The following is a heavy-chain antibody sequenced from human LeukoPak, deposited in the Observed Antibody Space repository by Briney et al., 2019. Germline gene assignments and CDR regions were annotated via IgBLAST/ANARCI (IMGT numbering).Heavy chain of an antibody. D-gene: IGHD3-22*01. J-gene: IGHJ4*02. V-gene: IGHV1-46*01. CDR3: ATGSHVRVYDSSAYYGHY. Sequence: ASVKVSCKASGYTFTSYYMYWVRQAPGQGLEWMGIINPNKGSTSYAQKFQGRVTMARDMSTSTVYMELSSLRSEDTAIYYCATGSHVRVYDSSAYYGHYWGQGTLVTVSS. CDR2: INPNKGST. CDR1: GYTFTSYY.